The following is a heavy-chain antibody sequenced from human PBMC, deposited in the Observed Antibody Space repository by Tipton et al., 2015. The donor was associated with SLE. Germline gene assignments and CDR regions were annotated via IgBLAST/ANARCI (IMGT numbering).Heavy chain of an antibody. J-gene: IGHJ6*02. CDR3: ARDRITRYGMDV. D-gene: IGHD1-14*01. V-gene: IGHV1-69*01. CDR2: IAPIFGTA. Sequence: SCKASGGTFSNYAIGWVRQAPGQGLEWMGGIAPIFGTANYAQKFQGRVTITADESTNTAYMELRSLRSDDTAVYYCARDRITRYGMDVWGQGTTVTVSS. CDR1: GGTFSNYA.